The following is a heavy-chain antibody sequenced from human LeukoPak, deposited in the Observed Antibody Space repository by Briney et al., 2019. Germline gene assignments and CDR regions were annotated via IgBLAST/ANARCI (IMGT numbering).Heavy chain of an antibody. D-gene: IGHD4/OR15-4a*01. CDR1: GVTFSTYA. CDR3: ARDFSGASRIDF. CDR2: VSNDAYNK. J-gene: IGHJ4*02. Sequence: GGSLRLSCAASGVTFSTYAVHWVRQAPGKGLEWVAVVSNDAYNKYYSDSVKGRFTISRDNSRNTLYLQMNSLRPEDTAVYYCARDFSGASRIDFWGQGALVSVSS. V-gene: IGHV3-30-3*01.